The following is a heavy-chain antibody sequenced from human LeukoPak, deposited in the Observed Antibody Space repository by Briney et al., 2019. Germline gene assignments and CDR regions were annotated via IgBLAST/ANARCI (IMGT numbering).Heavy chain of an antibody. V-gene: IGHV5-51*01. D-gene: IGHD6-25*01. CDR3: ARHAASLDY. Sequence: PGESLKISCQGSGYRFTSYWIGWVRQVPGKGLEWMGIIYPHDSDTRYDPSFQGQVAFSADKSTSTAYLQWNSLEASDTAIYYCARHAASLDYWGQGTPVTVSS. CDR2: IYPHDSDT. CDR1: GYRFTSYW. J-gene: IGHJ4*02.